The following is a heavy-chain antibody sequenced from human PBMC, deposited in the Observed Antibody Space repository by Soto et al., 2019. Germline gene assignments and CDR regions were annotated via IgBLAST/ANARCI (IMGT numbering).Heavy chain of an antibody. D-gene: IGHD6-13*01. CDR2: ISSNGGST. V-gene: IGHV3-64D*08. CDR1: GFTFSSYA. CDR3: VTQIAAAGFWNWFDP. Sequence: GGSLRLSCSASGFTFSSYAMHWVRQAPGKGLEYVSAISSNGGSTYYADSVKGRFTISRDNSKNTLYLQMSSLRAEDTSLYYCVTQIAAAGFWNWFDPWGQGTLVTVSS. J-gene: IGHJ5*02.